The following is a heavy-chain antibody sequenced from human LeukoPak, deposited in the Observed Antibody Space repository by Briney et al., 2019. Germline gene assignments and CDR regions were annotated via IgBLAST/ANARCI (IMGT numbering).Heavy chain of an antibody. CDR1: GGTFSSYA. V-gene: IGHV1-69*01. CDR3: ARGGSYDILTGYYNLQFDY. J-gene: IGHJ4*02. Sequence: SVKVSCKASGGTFSSYAISWVRQAPGQGLEWMGGIIPIFGTANYAQKFQGRVTITADESTSTAYMELSSLRSEDTAVYYCARGGSYDILTGYYNLQFDYWGQGTLVTVSS. CDR2: IIPIFGTA. D-gene: IGHD3-9*01.